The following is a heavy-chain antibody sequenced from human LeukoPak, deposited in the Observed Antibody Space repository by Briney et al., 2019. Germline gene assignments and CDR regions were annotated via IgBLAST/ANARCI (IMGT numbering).Heavy chain of an antibody. Sequence: GGPLRLSCAASGFNFDDYVMNWVRQAPGKGLEWVSSISSSSSYIYYADSVKGRFTISRDNAKNSLYLQMNSLRAEDTAVYYCARVDYDILTGYRYYYYYMDVWGKGTTVTVSS. CDR3: ARVDYDILTGYRYYYYYMDV. D-gene: IGHD3-9*01. CDR2: ISSSSSYI. J-gene: IGHJ6*03. CDR1: GFNFDDYV. V-gene: IGHV3-21*01.